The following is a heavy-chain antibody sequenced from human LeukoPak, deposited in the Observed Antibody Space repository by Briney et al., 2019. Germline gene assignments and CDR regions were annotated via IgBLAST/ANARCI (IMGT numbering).Heavy chain of an antibody. J-gene: IGHJ4*02. V-gene: IGHV4-30-4*01. CDR3: ARASSMIVVWFDY. CDR2: IYYSGST. D-gene: IGHD3-22*01. CDR1: GASISSGDYY. Sequence: SQTLSLTCTVSGASISSGDYYWSWIRQPPGKGLEWIGYIYYSGSTYYNPSLKSRVTISVDTSKNQFSLKLSSVTAADTAVYYCARASSMIVVWFDYWGQGTLVTVSS.